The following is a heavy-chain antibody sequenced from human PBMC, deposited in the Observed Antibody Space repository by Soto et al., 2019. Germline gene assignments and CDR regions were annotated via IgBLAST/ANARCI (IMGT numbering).Heavy chain of an antibody. V-gene: IGHV3-23*01. CDR1: GFTSSSYS. Sequence: LRLSCAASGFTSSSYSMSWVRQAPGKGLEWVSGFRTGGDDGTTYYADSVKGRFTISRDNSKNTLFLQMNSLRAEDTAIYYCAKKVNSGPGSQYFDYWGQGTLVTVS. D-gene: IGHD3-10*01. J-gene: IGHJ4*02. CDR2: FRTGGDDGTT. CDR3: AKKVNSGPGSQYFDY.